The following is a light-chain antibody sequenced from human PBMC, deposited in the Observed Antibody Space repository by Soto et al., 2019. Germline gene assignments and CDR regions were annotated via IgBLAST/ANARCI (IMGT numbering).Light chain of an antibody. V-gene: IGKV1-5*01. CDR2: DAS. J-gene: IGKJ1*01. CDR3: QHYNSYSEA. CDR1: QSISSW. Sequence: DIQMTQSPSTLSSSLGDRVTLTCRASQSISSWLAWYKQKPGKAPKLLSYDASSLESGVPSRFSGSGSGTEFTLTISSLQPDDFATYYCQHYNSYSEAFGQGTKVDI.